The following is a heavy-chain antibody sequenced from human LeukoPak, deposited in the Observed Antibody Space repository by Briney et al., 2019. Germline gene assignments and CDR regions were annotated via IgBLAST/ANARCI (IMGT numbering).Heavy chain of an antibody. J-gene: IGHJ4*02. CDR1: GGTFSSYA. D-gene: IGHD6-13*01. Sequence: ASVKVSCKASGGTFSSYAISWVRQAPGQGLEWMGGIIPIFGTAQYTQKFKDRVTITADESTSTAYMELNSLRSEDTATYYCARAPFVAAGSDYWGQGTLVTVSS. V-gene: IGHV1-69*01. CDR3: ARAPFVAAGSDY. CDR2: IIPIFGTA.